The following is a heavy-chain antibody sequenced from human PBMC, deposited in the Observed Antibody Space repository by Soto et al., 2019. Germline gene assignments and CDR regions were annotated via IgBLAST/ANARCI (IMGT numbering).Heavy chain of an antibody. CDR3: ARWSYLDY. CDR1: GFSFGCYA. Sequence: GGSLRLSCAASGFSFGCYALSWVRQAPGKWLEWVSTISGSDGKTFYADSVKGRFSISRDTSQSTLYLQMNSLRADDTAMYYCARWSYLDYWGQGXRVTVYS. CDR2: ISGSDGKT. J-gene: IGHJ4*02. V-gene: IGHV3-23*01. D-gene: IGHD3-3*01.